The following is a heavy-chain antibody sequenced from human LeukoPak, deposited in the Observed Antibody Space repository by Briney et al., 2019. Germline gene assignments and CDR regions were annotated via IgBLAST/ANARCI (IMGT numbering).Heavy chain of an antibody. CDR1: GYTFTSYY. V-gene: IGHV1-46*01. CDR2: NNPSGGST. Sequence: ASVKVSCKASGYTFTSYYMHWVRQAPGQGLEWMGINNPSGGSTSYAQKFQGRVTMTRDTSTSTVYMELSSPRSEDTAVYYCARALVGATIFDYWGQGTLVTVSS. D-gene: IGHD1-26*01. CDR3: ARALVGATIFDY. J-gene: IGHJ4*02.